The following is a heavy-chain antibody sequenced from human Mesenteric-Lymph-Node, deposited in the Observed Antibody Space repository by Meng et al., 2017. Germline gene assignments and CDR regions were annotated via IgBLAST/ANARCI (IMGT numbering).Heavy chain of an antibody. Sequence: SETLSLTCTVSGYSISSGYYWGWLRQPPGKGLEGIGYIYYSGSTYYNPSLKSRVTISVDTSKNQFSLKLGSVTAADTAVYYCARDSTVYGSGSYTPYYYYYGMDVWGQGTTVTVSS. CDR3: ARDSTVYGSGSYTPYYYYYGMDV. CDR1: GYSISSGYY. V-gene: IGHV4-38-2*02. CDR2: IYYSGST. J-gene: IGHJ6*02. D-gene: IGHD3-10*01.